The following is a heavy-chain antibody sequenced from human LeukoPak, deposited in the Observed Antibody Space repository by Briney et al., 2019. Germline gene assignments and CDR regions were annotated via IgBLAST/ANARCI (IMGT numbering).Heavy chain of an antibody. CDR1: GFTFSDYY. D-gene: IGHD2-2*01. CDR2: ISSSGSTI. J-gene: IGHJ4*02. CDR3: ARGIRYCSSTSCQAYFDY. V-gene: IGHV3-11*01. Sequence: PGGSLRLSCAASGFTFSDYYMSWIRQAPGKGLEWVSYISSSGSTIYYADSVKGRFTISRDNAKNSLYLQMNSLRAEDTAVYYCARGIRYCSSTSCQAYFDYWGQGTLVTVSS.